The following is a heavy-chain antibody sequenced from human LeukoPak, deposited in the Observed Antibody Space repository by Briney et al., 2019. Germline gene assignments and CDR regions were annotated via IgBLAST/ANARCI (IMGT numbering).Heavy chain of an antibody. CDR1: GLTFSSYA. V-gene: IGHV3-33*01. CDR3: ARGYSRLRGNPYFFDS. J-gene: IGHJ5*01. CDR2: VWSDGSNK. Sequence: GRSLRLSCAASGLTFSSYAMHWVRQAPGKGLEWVAAVWSDGSNKYYGDSVKGRFTISRDNSKSTLYLQMDSLRVDDSALYYCARGYSRLRGNPYFFDSWGQGTLVIVSS. D-gene: IGHD4-23*01.